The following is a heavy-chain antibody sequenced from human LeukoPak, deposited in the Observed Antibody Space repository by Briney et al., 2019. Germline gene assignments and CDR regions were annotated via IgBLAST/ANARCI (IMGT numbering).Heavy chain of an antibody. Sequence: GGSLRLSCAASGFTFSSYQMNWVRQAPGKGLEWVSSISSSSSYIYYADSVKGRFTISRDNAKNSLYLQMNSLRAEDTAVYYCARGAYYDSSGYYVNDAFDIWGQGTMVTVSS. J-gene: IGHJ3*02. V-gene: IGHV3-21*01. D-gene: IGHD3-22*01. CDR2: ISSSSSYI. CDR1: GFTFSSYQ. CDR3: ARGAYYDSSGYYVNDAFDI.